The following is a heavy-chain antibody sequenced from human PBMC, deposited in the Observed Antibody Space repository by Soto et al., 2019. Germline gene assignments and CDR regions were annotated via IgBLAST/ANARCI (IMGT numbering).Heavy chain of an antibody. V-gene: IGHV4-4*02. CDR1: GGSITSDYW. D-gene: IGHD3-16*01. CDR2: IFNDGRT. CDR3: ARRVIRASGGGFDF. Sequence: QVQLQESGPGLVNPSGTLSLTCAVSGGSITSDYWWTWIRQPPGKGLEWVGEIFNDGRTAYSPSLKSRVIISMDKSNKHFSLRLSSVTAADTAVYYCARRVIRASGGGFDFWGQGTMVTVST. J-gene: IGHJ3*01.